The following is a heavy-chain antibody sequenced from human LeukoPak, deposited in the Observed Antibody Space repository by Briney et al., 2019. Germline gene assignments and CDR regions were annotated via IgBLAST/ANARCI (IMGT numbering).Heavy chain of an antibody. CDR2: IIPIFGTA. D-gene: IGHD6-19*01. CDR1: GGTFGNYG. CDR3: ARTIEGYSSGQLDY. V-gene: IGHV1-69*05. J-gene: IGHJ4*02. Sequence: SVKVSCKASGGTFGNYGFSWVRQAPGQGLEWMGRIIPIFGTANYAQKFQGRVTITTDESTSTAYMELSSLRSEDTAVYYCARTIEGYSSGQLDYWGQGTLVTVSS.